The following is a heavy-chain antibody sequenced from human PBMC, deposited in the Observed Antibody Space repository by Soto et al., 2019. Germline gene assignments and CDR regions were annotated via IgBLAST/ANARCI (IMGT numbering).Heavy chain of an antibody. V-gene: IGHV1-18*01. CDR2: ISAYNGNT. J-gene: IGHJ4*02. CDR1: VYTFTSYG. Sequence: ASVKVSFKASVYTFTSYGISWVRQAPGQGLEWMGWISAYNGNTNYAQKLQGRVTMTTDTSTSTAYMELRSLRSDDTAVYYCAREEYQLLFEGGRNFDYWGQGTLVTVSS. CDR3: AREEYQLLFEGGRNFDY. D-gene: IGHD2-2*01.